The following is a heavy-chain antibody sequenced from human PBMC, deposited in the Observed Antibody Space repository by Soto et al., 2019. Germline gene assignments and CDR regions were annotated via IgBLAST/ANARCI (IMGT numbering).Heavy chain of an antibody. V-gene: IGHV3-30*18. J-gene: IGHJ4*02. CDR3: AKARYYDILTGYSY. CDR1: GFTFSSYG. CDR2: ISYDGSNK. D-gene: IGHD3-9*01. Sequence: QVQLVESGGGVVQPGRSLRLSCAASGFTFSSYGMHWVRQAPGKGLEWVAVISYDGSNKYYADSVKGRFTISRDNSKNTLYLQMNSLRAEDTAVYYCAKARYYDILTGYSYWGQGTLVTVSS.